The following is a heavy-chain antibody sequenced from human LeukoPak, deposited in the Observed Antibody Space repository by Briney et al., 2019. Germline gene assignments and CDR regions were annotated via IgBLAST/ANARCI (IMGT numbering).Heavy chain of an antibody. J-gene: IGHJ6*02. CDR3: ARGLARTVTTRYYYYGMDV. V-gene: IGHV4-34*01. CDR1: GGSFSGYY. Sequence: PSETLSLTCAVYGGSFSGYYWSWIRQPPGKGLEWIGEINHSGSTNYNPSLKSRVTISVDTSKNQFSLKLGSVTAADTAVYYCARGLARTVTTRYYYYGMDVWGQGTTVTVSS. CDR2: INHSGST. D-gene: IGHD4-17*01.